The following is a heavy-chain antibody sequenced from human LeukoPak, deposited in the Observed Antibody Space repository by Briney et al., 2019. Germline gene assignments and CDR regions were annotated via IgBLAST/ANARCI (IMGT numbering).Heavy chain of an antibody. CDR3: ARDRGYNQGGYYYGMDV. CDR1: GGSISSYY. V-gene: IGHV4-4*07. D-gene: IGHD5-24*01. Sequence: SETLSLTCTVSGGSISSYYWSWIRPPAGKGLEWIGRIYTSGSTNYNPSLKSRVTMSVDTSKNQFSLKLSSVTAADTAVYYCARDRGYNQGGYYYGMDVWGQGTTVTVSS. CDR2: IYTSGST. J-gene: IGHJ6*02.